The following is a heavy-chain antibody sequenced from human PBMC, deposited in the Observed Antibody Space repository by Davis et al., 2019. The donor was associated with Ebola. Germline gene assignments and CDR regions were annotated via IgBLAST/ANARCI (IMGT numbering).Heavy chain of an antibody. V-gene: IGHV4-59*01. Sequence: SETLSLTCTVSGGSISSYYWSWIRQPPGKGLEWIGYIYYSGSTNYNPSLKSRVTISVDTSKNQFSLKLSSVTAADTAVYYYARDGYYYDSSGYYRLRAFDIWGQGTMVTVSS. CDR1: GGSISSYY. J-gene: IGHJ3*02. CDR2: IYYSGST. D-gene: IGHD3-22*01. CDR3: ARDGYYYDSSGYYRLRAFDI.